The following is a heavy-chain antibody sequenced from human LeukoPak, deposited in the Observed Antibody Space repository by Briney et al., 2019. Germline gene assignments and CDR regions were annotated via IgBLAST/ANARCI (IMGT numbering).Heavy chain of an antibody. CDR3: ARGLDSSGPPPPPRAFDI. J-gene: IGHJ3*02. Sequence: GASVKASCKASGGTFSSYAISWVRQAPGQGLEWMGGIIPIFGTANYAQKFQGRVTITTDESTSTAYMELSSLRSEDTAVYYCARGLDSSGPPPPPRAFDIWGQGTMVTVSS. V-gene: IGHV1-69*05. CDR1: GGTFSSYA. CDR2: IIPIFGTA. D-gene: IGHD3-22*01.